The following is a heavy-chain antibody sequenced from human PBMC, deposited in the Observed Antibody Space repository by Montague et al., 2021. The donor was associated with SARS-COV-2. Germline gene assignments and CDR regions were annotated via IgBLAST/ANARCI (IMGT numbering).Heavy chain of an antibody. CDR2: ISYTGST. D-gene: IGHD1-14*01. CDR1: GGSISNFY. V-gene: IGHV4-59*12. J-gene: IGHJ4*02. Sequence: SETLSLTCTVSGGSISNFYWTWFRSPPGKGLDWIGSISYTGSTNYNPSLKSRVAISVDTSKNQFSLKLTSVTAADTAFYYCARINPTGVDFWGQGTLVTVSS. CDR3: ARINPTGVDF.